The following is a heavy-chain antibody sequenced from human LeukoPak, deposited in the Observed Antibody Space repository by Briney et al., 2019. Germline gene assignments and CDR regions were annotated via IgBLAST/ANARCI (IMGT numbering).Heavy chain of an antibody. D-gene: IGHD2-8*02. CDR3: ARGGYGTGIDY. V-gene: IGHV3-74*03. J-gene: IGHJ4*02. Sequence: PGGSLRLSCAASGLTFSNYWMHWVRHAPGKGLVWVSYVANGGSGREYADSVKGRFTISRDNVKSMAYLQMNSLRAEDTAVYYCARGGYGTGIDYWGQGTLVTVSS. CDR2: VANGGSGR. CDR1: GLTFSNYW.